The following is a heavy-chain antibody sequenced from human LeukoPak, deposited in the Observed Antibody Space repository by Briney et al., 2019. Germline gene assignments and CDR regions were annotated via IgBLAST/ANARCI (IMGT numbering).Heavy chain of an antibody. D-gene: IGHD6-19*01. Sequence: SETLSLICTVSGGSISSSSYYWGWIRQPPGKGLEWIGSIYYSGSTYYNPSLKSRVTISVDTSKNQFSLKLSSVTAADTAVYYCARHSGYSSGWYGFRYFDLWGRGTLVTVSS. CDR1: GGSISSSSYY. CDR3: ARHSGYSSGWYGFRYFDL. CDR2: IYYSGST. J-gene: IGHJ2*01. V-gene: IGHV4-39*01.